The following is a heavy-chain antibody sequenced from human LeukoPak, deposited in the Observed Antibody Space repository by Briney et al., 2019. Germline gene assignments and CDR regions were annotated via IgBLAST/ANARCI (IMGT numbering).Heavy chain of an antibody. CDR2: IYYHGST. V-gene: IGHV4-61*01. CDR1: GDPFRSNSNNK. Sequence: SETLSLTCTVSGDPFRSNSNNKWAWIGQPPGKGLEWIGYIYYHGSTNYNPSLKSRVTFSVDTSKNQFSLKLSSVTAADTAVYYCAREYSAFDYWGQGTLVTVSS. CDR3: AREYSAFDY. J-gene: IGHJ4*02. D-gene: IGHD6-13*01.